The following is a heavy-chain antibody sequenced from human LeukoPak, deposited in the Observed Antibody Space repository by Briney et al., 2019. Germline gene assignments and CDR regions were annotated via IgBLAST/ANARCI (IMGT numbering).Heavy chain of an antibody. V-gene: IGHV3-23*01. D-gene: IGHD2-15*01. CDR1: GFTFSSYG. CDR2: ISGSGGST. CDR3: ARDRLLSWYYFDY. Sequence: GGSLRLSCAASGFTFSSYGMSWVRQAPGKGLEWVSAISGSGGSTYYADSVKGRFAISRDNSKNTLYLQMNSLRAEDTAVYYCARDRLLSWYYFDYWGQGTLVTVSS. J-gene: IGHJ4*02.